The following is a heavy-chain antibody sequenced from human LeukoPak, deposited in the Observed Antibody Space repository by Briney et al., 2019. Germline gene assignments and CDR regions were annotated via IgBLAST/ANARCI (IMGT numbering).Heavy chain of an antibody. CDR1: GFTFSSYA. Sequence: AGGSLRLSCAASGFTFSSYAMSWVRQAPGKGLEWVSAISGSGGSTYYADSVKGRFTISRDNSKNTLYLQMNSLRAEDTAVYYCAKEKAYDSSGPPGYWGQGTLVTVSS. CDR2: ISGSGGST. V-gene: IGHV3-23*01. CDR3: AKEKAYDSSGPPGY. D-gene: IGHD3-22*01. J-gene: IGHJ4*02.